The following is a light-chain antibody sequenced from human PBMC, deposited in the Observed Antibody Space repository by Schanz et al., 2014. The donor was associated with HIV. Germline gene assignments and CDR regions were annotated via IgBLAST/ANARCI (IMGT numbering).Light chain of an antibody. CDR3: CSFAGTIWV. CDR1: SNDVGTYNL. Sequence: QSALTQPASVSGSPGQSITISCTGTSNDVGTYNLVSWYQQHPGKAPQLMIYEVSKRPSGVSDRFSGSKSDNTASLTISGLQAEDEADYFCCSFAGTIWVFGGGTKLTVL. CDR2: EVS. V-gene: IGLV2-23*02. J-gene: IGLJ3*02.